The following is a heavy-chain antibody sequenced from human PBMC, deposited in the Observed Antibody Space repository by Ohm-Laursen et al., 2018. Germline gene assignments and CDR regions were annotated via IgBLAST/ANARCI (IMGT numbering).Heavy chain of an antibody. CDR2: IWYDGSRK. J-gene: IGHJ4*02. Sequence: SLRLSCAASGFTFSTFGMNWVRQAPGKGLEWVAVIWYDGSRKYYADSVKGRFTISRDNSKNTLYLQMNSLRAEDTAVYYCARNYYDSSVYYYFDYWGQGTLVTVSS. V-gene: IGHV3-33*01. CDR3: ARNYYDSSVYYYFDY. CDR1: GFTFSTFG. D-gene: IGHD3-22*01.